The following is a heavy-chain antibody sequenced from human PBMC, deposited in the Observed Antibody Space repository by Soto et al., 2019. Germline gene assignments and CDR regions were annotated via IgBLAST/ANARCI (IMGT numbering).Heavy chain of an antibody. J-gene: IGHJ6*02. V-gene: IGHV1-18*01. CDR3: ARDVGCSGGSCYSRQLRGMDV. CDR2: ISAYNGNT. D-gene: IGHD2-15*01. CDR1: GYTFTSYG. Sequence: QVQLVQSGAEVKKPGASVKVSCKASGYTFTSYGISWVRQAPGQGLEWMGWISAYNGNTNYAQKLQGRVTMTTDTSTSTAYMGLRSLRSDDTAVYYCARDVGCSGGSCYSRQLRGMDVWGQGTTVTVSS.